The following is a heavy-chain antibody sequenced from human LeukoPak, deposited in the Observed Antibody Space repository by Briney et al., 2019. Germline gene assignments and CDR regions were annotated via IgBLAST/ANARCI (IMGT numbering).Heavy chain of an antibody. J-gene: IGHJ4*02. Sequence: GGSLRLSCAASGFTFSSYWMSWVRQAPGEGLEWVTNIMQDRCEKYYVDSVKGQFTISRDNANNSLYLEMSSLRAVDAAVYYCARVSAMYAFDYWGQGTLVTVSS. D-gene: IGHD2-8*01. CDR3: ARVSAMYAFDY. CDR1: GFTFSSYW. V-gene: IGHV3-7*01. CDR2: IMQDRCEK.